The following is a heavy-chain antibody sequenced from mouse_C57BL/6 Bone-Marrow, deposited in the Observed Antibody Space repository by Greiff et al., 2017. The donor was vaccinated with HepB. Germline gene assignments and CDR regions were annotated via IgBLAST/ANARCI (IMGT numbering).Heavy chain of an antibody. CDR1: GYTFTDYY. Sequence: QVHVKQSGAELVRPGASVKLSCKASGYTFTDYYINWVKQRPGQGLEWIARIYPGRGNTYYNEKFKGKATLTAEKSSSTAYMQLSSLTSEDSAVYFCAREVYYGSSYWFAYWGQGTLVTVSA. V-gene: IGHV1-76*01. D-gene: IGHD1-1*01. CDR3: AREVYYGSSYWFAY. CDR2: IYPGRGNT. J-gene: IGHJ3*01.